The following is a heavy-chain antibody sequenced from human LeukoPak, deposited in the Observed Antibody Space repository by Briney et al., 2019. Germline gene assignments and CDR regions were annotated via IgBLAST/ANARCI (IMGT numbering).Heavy chain of an antibody. D-gene: IGHD1-26*01. J-gene: IGHJ4*02. CDR2: IYSSGST. CDR3: AKSGGYGLIDY. CDR1: GASVSGSNYY. V-gene: IGHV4-39*01. Sequence: SETLSLTCAVSGASVSGSNYYWGWIRQPPGQGLEWIGNIYSSGSTYYNASLQSRVTISIDTSKNQFSLRLNSVTAADTAMYYCAKSGGYGLIDYWGQGTRVTVSS.